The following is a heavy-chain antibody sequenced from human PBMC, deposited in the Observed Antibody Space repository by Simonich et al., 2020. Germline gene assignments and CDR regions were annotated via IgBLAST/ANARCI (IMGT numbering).Heavy chain of an antibody. D-gene: IGHD1-1*01. CDR1: GGSFSGYY. Sequence: QVQLQQWGAGLLKPSETLSLTCAVYGGSFSGYYWSWIRQPPGKGLEWIGENNHSGSTNYNPSLKSRGTISVDTSKNQFSLKLGAVTAADTAVYYCARHLQLGPFDYWGQGTLVTVSS. CDR3: ARHLQLGPFDY. CDR2: NNHSGST. J-gene: IGHJ4*02. V-gene: IGHV4-34*01.